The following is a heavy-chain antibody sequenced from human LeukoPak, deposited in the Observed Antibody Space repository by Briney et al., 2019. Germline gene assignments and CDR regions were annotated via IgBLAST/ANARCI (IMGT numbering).Heavy chain of an antibody. D-gene: IGHD6-13*01. J-gene: IGHJ4*02. CDR1: GFTFSSHG. V-gene: IGHV3-48*01. Sequence: GGSLRLSCAASGFTFSSHGMNWVRQTPGEGLEWVSYISKTSNTRDYADSVKGRFTISRDNDKNSLSLQMNSQRAEDTAVYYCAKDLRAGAAAAGTPGPAYWGQGTLVTVSS. CDR2: ISKTSNTR. CDR3: AKDLRAGAAAAGTPGPAY.